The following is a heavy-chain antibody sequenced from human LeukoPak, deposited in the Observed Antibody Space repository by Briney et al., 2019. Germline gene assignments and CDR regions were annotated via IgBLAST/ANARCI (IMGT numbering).Heavy chain of an antibody. V-gene: IGHV4-34*01. CDR1: GGSFSGYY. J-gene: IGHJ6*02. Sequence: SETLSLTCAVYGGSFSGYYWSWIRQPPGKGLEWIGEINHSGSTNYNPSLKSRVTISVDTSKNQFSLKLSSVTAADTAVYYCARGRRLEYCSGGSCYSYYYYGMDVWGQGTTVTVSS. CDR2: INHSGST. D-gene: IGHD2-15*01. CDR3: ARGRRLEYCSGGSCYSYYYYGMDV.